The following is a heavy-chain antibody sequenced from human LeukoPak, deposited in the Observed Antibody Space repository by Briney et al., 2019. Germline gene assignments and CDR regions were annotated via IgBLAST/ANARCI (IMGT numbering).Heavy chain of an antibody. Sequence: SETLSLTCTVSGGAISSYYWSWIRQPPGKGLEWIGYIYYSGSTNYNPSLKSRVTISVDTSKNQFSLKLSSVTAADTAVYYCATGEYQLLAHYFDYWGQGTLVTVSS. CDR2: IYYSGST. CDR1: GGAISSYY. CDR3: ATGEYQLLAHYFDY. V-gene: IGHV4-59*01. D-gene: IGHD2-2*01. J-gene: IGHJ4*02.